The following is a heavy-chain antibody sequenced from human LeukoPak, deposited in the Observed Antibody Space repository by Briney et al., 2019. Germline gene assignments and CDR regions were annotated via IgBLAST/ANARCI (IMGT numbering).Heavy chain of an antibody. D-gene: IGHD1-1*01. CDR1: GVTVSSNY. CDR3: ARLRGEAGTHLSYDY. V-gene: IGHV3-66*04. CDR2: MYSGCSS. Sequence: GGSLRLSCAASGVTVSSNYMTWVRQAPGKGLEWVSVMYSGCSSFYADSVKGRFTISRDNSKNTLYLQMNSLRVEDTAVYYCARLRGEAGTHLSYDYWGQGSLVTVSS. J-gene: IGHJ4*02.